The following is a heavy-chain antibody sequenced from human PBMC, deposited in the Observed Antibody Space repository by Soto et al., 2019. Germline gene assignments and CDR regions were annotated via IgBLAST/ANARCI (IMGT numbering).Heavy chain of an antibody. CDR1: GGSISSSSYY. CDR3: AFTYCSGGSCRFDY. Sequence: SETLSLTCTVSGGSISSSSYYWGWIRQPPGKGLEWIGSIYYSGSTYYNPSLKSRVTISVDTSKNQFSLKLSSVTAADTAVYYCAFTYCSGGSCRFDYWGQGTLVTVSS. V-gene: IGHV4-39*01. J-gene: IGHJ4*02. D-gene: IGHD2-15*01. CDR2: IYYSGST.